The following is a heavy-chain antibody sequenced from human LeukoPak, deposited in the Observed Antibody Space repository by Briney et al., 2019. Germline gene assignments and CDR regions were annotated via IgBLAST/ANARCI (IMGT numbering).Heavy chain of an antibody. J-gene: IGHJ6*03. V-gene: IGHV3-23*01. CDR3: AKGRLNLLTYSSSWSSGSASAPTHY. D-gene: IGHD6-13*01. CDR2: ISGSGGST. Sequence: HPGGSLRLSCAASGFTFSSYGMSWVRQAPGKGLEWVSAISGSGGSTYYADSVKGRFTISRDNSKNTLYLQMNSLRAEDTAVYYCAKGRLNLLTYSSSWSSGSASAPTHY. CDR1: GFTFSSYG.